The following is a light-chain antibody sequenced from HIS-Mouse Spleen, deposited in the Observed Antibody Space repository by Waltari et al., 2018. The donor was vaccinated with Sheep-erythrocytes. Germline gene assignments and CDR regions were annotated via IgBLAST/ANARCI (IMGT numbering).Light chain of an antibody. J-gene: IGLJ3*02. Sequence: QSALTQPRSVSGSPGQSVTISCTATSRDVGGYNYVPWYQQHPVNAPQRMVYYVSKRPSGVPDRFSGSKSGNTASLTISGLQAEDEADYYCCSYAGSYTFWVFGGGTKLTVL. CDR3: CSYAGSYTFWV. CDR2: YVS. CDR1: SRDVGGYNY. V-gene: IGLV2-11*01.